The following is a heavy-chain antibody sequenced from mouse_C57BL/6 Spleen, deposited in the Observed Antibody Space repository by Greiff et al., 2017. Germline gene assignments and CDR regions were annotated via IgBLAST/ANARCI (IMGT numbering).Heavy chain of an antibody. CDR1: GFTFSDYG. Sequence: EVQGVESGGGLVKPGGSLKLSCAASGFTFSDYGMHWVRQAPEKGLEWVAYISSGSSTINYADTVKGRLTITRDKDKSTLFLQRTSLRTEDTAMYYGARDYYGSSCDMDYWGQGTSVTVSS. CDR2: ISSGSSTI. CDR3: ARDYYGSSCDMDY. J-gene: IGHJ4*01. V-gene: IGHV5-17*01. D-gene: IGHD1-1*01.